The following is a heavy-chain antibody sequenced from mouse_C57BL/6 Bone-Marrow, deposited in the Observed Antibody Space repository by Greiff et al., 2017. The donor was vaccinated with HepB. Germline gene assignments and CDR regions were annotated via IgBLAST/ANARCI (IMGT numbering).Heavy chain of an antibody. V-gene: IGHV1-82*01. CDR2: IYPGDGDT. Sequence: VQGVESGPELVKPGASVKISCKASGYAFSSSWMNWVKQRPGKGLEWIGRIYPGDGDTNYNGKFKGKATLTADKSSSTAYMQLSSLTSEDSAVYFCARIYDGNDYWGQGTTLTVSS. CDR3: ARIYDGNDY. J-gene: IGHJ2*01. CDR1: GYAFSSSW. D-gene: IGHD2-3*01.